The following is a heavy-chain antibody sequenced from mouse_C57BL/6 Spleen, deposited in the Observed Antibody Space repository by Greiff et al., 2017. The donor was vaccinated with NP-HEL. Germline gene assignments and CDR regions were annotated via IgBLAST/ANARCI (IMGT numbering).Heavy chain of an antibody. CDR3: ARVGFDGYYRYFDV. Sequence: VQLQQPGTELVKPGASVKLSCKASGYTFTSYWMHWVKPRPGQGLEWIGNITPSTGGPNYNEKFKSKATLTVDKSSSTAYMQLSSLTSEDSAVYYCARVGFDGYYRYFDVWGTGTTVTVSS. CDR2: ITPSTGGP. J-gene: IGHJ1*03. V-gene: IGHV1-53*01. CDR1: GYTFTSYW. D-gene: IGHD2-3*01.